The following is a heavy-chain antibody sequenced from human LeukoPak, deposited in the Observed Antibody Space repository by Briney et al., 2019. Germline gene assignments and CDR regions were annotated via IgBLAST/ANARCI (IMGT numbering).Heavy chain of an antibody. CDR1: GYTFTGYY. CDR3: ARGHSSGWTFDY. J-gene: IGHJ4*02. D-gene: IGHD6-19*01. CDR2: MNPNSGNT. Sequence: GASVKVSCKASGYTFTGYYMHWVRQTPGQGLEWMGWMNPNSGNTGYAQKFQGRVTMTRNTSISTAYMELSSLRSEDTAVYYCARGHSSGWTFDYWGQGTLVTVSS. V-gene: IGHV1-8*02.